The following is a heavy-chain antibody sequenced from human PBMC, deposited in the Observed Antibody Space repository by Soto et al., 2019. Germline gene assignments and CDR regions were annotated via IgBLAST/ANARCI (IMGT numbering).Heavy chain of an antibody. D-gene: IGHD3-22*01. CDR3: ARDKEDGYYYDSSGPSGQYYFDY. Sequence: GASVKVSCKASGYTFTSYYMHWVRQAPGQGLEWMGRIIPILGIANYAQKFQGRVTITADKSTSTAYMELSSLRSEDTAVYYCARDKEDGYYYDSSGPSGQYYFDYWGQGTLVTVSS. J-gene: IGHJ4*02. CDR1: GYTFTSYY. CDR2: IIPILGIA. V-gene: IGHV1-69*04.